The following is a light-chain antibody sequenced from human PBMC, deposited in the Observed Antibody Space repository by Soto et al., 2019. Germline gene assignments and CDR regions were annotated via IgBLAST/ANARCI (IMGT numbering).Light chain of an antibody. CDR3: ETWDSSLSGWV. J-gene: IGLJ3*02. CDR1: SSNIGNNY. Sequence: QSVLTQPPSVSAAPGQKVTISCSGSSSNIGNNYVSWYQQLPGTAPKVLIYDNNKRPSGIPDRFSGSKSGTSATLGITGLQTGDEADYYCETWDSSLSGWVFGGGTKLTVL. CDR2: DNN. V-gene: IGLV1-51*01.